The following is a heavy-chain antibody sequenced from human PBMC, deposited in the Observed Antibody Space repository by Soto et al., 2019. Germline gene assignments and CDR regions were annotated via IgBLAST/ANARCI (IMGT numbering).Heavy chain of an antibody. J-gene: IGHJ6*02. Sequence: GGSLRLSCAASGFTFSSYSMNWVRQAPGKGLEWVSYISSSSSTIYYADSGKGRFTTSRDNATNSLYLQMNSLRDEDTAVYDCARDQIRQQLAKAPAGMDVWGQGTTVTVSS. D-gene: IGHD6-13*01. V-gene: IGHV3-48*02. CDR3: ARDQIRQQLAKAPAGMDV. CDR1: GFTFSSYS. CDR2: ISSSSSTI.